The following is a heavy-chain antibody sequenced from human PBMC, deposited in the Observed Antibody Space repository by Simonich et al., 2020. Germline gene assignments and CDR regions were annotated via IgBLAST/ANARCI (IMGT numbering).Heavy chain of an antibody. Sequence: QVQLVQSGAEVKKPGASVKVSCKASGYTFTGYYMHWVRQAPGQGLEWRGWTTPNRGGTNYAQKFQGRVTMTRDTSISTAYMELSRLRSDDTAVYYCARSHIAAAGTGYFQHWGQGTLVTVSS. V-gene: IGHV1-2*02. CDR2: TTPNRGGT. D-gene: IGHD6-13*01. CDR3: ARSHIAAAGTGYFQH. CDR1: GYTFTGYY. J-gene: IGHJ1*01.